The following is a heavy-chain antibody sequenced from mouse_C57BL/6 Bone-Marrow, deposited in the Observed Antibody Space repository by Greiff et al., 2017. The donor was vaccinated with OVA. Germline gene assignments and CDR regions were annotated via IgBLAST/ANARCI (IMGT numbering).Heavy chain of an antibody. J-gene: IGHJ2*01. V-gene: IGHV1-74*01. Sequence: QVQLKESGAELVKPGASVKVSCKASGYTFTSYWMHWVKQRPGQGLEWIGRIHPSDGDTNYNEKFKGKATLTVDKSSSTAYMQLSSLTSEDSAVYYYAIVPYSNYLSGDYFDYWGQGTTLTVSS. CDR2: IHPSDGDT. D-gene: IGHD2-5*01. CDR1: GYTFTSYW. CDR3: AIVPYSNYLSGDYFDY.